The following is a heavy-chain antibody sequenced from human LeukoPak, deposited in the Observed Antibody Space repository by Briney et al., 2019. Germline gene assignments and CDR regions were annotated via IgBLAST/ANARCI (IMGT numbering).Heavy chain of an antibody. CDR1: GGSISSYY. J-gene: IGHJ4*02. D-gene: IGHD1-14*01. Sequence: ASETLSLTCSVSGGSISSYYWSWIRQPAGKGREWIGRIYTTGNTDYNPSLKSRVTMSVDTSKNQFSLKLSSVTAADTAVYYCARLGPLYYFDYWGQGTLVTVSS. V-gene: IGHV4-4*07. CDR3: ARLGPLYYFDY. CDR2: IYTTGNT.